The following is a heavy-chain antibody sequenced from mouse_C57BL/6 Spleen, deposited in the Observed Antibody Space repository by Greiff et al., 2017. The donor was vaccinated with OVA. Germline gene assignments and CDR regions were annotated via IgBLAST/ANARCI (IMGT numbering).Heavy chain of an antibody. D-gene: IGHD1-1*01. CDR3: ARGYGSSPYNFDY. V-gene: IGHV1-50*01. CDR1: GYTFTSYW. CDR2: LDPSDSYT. Sequence: QVQLQQPGAELVKPGASVKLSCKASGYTFTSYWMQWVKQRPGQGLEWIGELDPSDSYTNYNQKFKGKATLTVDTSSSTAYMQLSSLTSEDSAVYDRARGYGSSPYNFDYWGQGTTLTVSS. J-gene: IGHJ2*01.